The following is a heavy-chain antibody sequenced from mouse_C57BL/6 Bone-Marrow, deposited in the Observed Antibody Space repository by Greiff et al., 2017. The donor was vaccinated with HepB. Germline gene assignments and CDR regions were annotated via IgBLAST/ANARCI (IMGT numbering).Heavy chain of an antibody. CDR3: ARDLVTTVVGNY. CDR1: GYTFTSYW. Sequence: VQLQQPGAELVRPGSSVKLSCKASGYTFTSYWMGWVKQRPGQGLEWIGNIYPSDSETHYNQKFKDKATLTVDKSSSTAYMQLSSLTSEDSAVYYCARDLVTTVVGNYWGQGTTLTVSS. D-gene: IGHD1-1*01. V-gene: IGHV1-61*01. CDR2: IYPSDSET. J-gene: IGHJ2*01.